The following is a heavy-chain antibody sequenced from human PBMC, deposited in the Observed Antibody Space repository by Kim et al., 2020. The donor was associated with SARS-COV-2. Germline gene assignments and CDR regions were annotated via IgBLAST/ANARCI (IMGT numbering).Heavy chain of an antibody. J-gene: IGHJ6*02. CDR3: AKDLLEGWVVAVRHKRNSSYYGMDV. Sequence: GGSLRLSCAASGFTFSSYGMHWVRQAPGKGLEWVAVIWNDGSNKYYADSVKGRFSISRDNSKNTLYLQMNSLRAEDTAVYYCAKDLLEGWVVAVRHKRNSSYYGMDVWGQGATVTVSS. CDR2: IWNDGSNK. CDR1: GFTFSSYG. V-gene: IGHV3-33*06. D-gene: IGHD2-15*01.